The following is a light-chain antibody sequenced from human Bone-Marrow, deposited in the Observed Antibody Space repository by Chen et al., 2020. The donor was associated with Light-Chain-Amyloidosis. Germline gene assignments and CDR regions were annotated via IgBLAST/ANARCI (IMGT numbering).Light chain of an antibody. CDR3: QVWDRSSDRPV. CDR1: NIGSTS. V-gene: IGLV3-21*02. CDR2: DDS. J-gene: IGLJ3*02. Sequence: SLVTQPPSVSVAPGHTATIACGGNNIGSTSVHWYQQTPGQAPLLVVYDDSDRPSGIPERWSGSNTGSTSTLTISRVEPGDEADYYCQVWDRSSDRPVFGGGTKLTVL.